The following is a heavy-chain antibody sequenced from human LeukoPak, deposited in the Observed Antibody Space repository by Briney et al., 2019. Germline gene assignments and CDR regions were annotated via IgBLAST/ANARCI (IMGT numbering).Heavy chain of an antibody. CDR1: GYTFTNYG. V-gene: IGHV1-18*01. Sequence: ASVKVSCKASGYTFTNYGITWVRQAPGQGLEWMGWISAYNGNANYPQKLQGRVTMTTDTPTSTAYMELRSLRSDGTAVYYCARDRNPYDFEGDHPNDYWGQGTLVTVSS. CDR3: ARDRNPYDFEGDHPNDY. D-gene: IGHD3-3*01. J-gene: IGHJ4*02. CDR2: ISAYNGNA.